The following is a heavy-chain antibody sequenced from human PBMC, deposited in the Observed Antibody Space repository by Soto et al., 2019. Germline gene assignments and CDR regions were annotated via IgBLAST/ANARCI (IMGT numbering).Heavy chain of an antibody. CDR2: IWNDGRGY. V-gene: IGHV3-33*01. D-gene: IGHD6-13*01. J-gene: IGHJ6*02. CDR3: ARRQISPPTRGAAAARGGMDV. CDR1: GFTFNNYG. Sequence: QVQLVESGGGVVQPGGSLRLSCAASGFTFNNYGMHWVRQAPGKGLEWVAVIWNDGRGYYYASSVKGRFTISRDNSKNTLYLQMSSLRAEDTAVYFCARRQISPPTRGAAAARGGMDVWGQGTTVTVS.